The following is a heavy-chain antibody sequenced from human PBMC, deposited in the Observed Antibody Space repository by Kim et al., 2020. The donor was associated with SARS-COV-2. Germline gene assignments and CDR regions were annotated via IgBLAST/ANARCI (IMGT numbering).Heavy chain of an antibody. Sequence: GGSLRLSCAASGFTFSSYGIHWVRQAPGKGLEWVAVIWYDGSKKYYADSVKGRFTLSRDNSKKTLYLQMDSLRAEDTAVYFCARDWYYDSSGSFDLWGQG. CDR1: GFTFSSYG. J-gene: IGHJ4*02. CDR2: IWYDGSKK. CDR3: ARDWYYDSSGSFDL. V-gene: IGHV3-33*01. D-gene: IGHD3-22*01.